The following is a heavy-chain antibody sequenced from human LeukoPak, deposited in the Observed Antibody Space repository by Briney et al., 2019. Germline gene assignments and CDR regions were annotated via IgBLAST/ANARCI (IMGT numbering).Heavy chain of an antibody. Sequence: GGSLRLSCAASGFTFSSYAMSWVRQAPGKGLERVSAISGSGGSTYYADSVKGRFTISRDNSKNTLYLQMNSLRAEDTAVYYCAKARCSGGSCYFSSLDYWGQGTLVTVSS. D-gene: IGHD2-15*01. CDR1: GFTFSSYA. J-gene: IGHJ4*02. CDR3: AKARCSGGSCYFSSLDY. V-gene: IGHV3-23*01. CDR2: ISGSGGST.